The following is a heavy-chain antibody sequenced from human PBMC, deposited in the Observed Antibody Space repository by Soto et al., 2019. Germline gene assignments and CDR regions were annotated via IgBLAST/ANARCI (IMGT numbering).Heavy chain of an antibody. V-gene: IGHV3-33*01. Sequence: QVQLVESGGGVVQPGRSLRLSCAASGFTFSSYGMHWVRQAPGKGLEWVAVIWYDGSNKYYADSVKGRFTISRDNSKNTLYLQMNSLRAEDTAVYYCARDQGSHYYYYGMDVWGRGTTVTVSS. CDR3: ARDQGSHYYYYGMDV. CDR2: IWYDGSNK. J-gene: IGHJ6*02. CDR1: GFTFSSYG. D-gene: IGHD1-26*01.